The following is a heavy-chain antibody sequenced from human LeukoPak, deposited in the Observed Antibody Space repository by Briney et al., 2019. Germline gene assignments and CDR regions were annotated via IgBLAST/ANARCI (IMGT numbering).Heavy chain of an antibody. D-gene: IGHD3-10*01. CDR3: AKGYYYYFDY. CDR2: ISYDGSNK. Sequence: GGSLRLSCAASGFTFSSYGMHWVRQAPGKGLEWVAVISYDGSNKYYADSVKGRFTISRDNSKNTLYLQMNSLRAEDTAVYYCAKGYYYYFDYWGQGTLVTVSS. J-gene: IGHJ4*02. CDR1: GFTFSSYG. V-gene: IGHV3-30*18.